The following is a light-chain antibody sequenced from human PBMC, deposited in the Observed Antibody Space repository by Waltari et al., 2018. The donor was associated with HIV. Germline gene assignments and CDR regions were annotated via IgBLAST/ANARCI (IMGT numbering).Light chain of an antibody. CDR1: NIGSKN. Sequence: SYELTQALSVSVALGQTAKITCEGGNIGSKNVNWYQQKPGQAPVLVIFRVIMRPSGIPERFSGSNSGQSATLTISRAQAGDEGDYYCQVWDSSSVVFATGTKVTVL. CDR2: RVI. V-gene: IGLV3-9*01. J-gene: IGLJ1*01. CDR3: QVWDSSSVV.